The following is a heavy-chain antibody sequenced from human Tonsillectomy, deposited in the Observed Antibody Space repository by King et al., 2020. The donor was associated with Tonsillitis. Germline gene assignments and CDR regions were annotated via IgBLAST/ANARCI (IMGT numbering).Heavy chain of an antibody. Sequence: VQLVESGGGLVQPGGSLRLSCAASGFTFSSYAMNWVRQAPGKGLEWVSAINSSGDSTYYADSVKGRFTISRDNSKNTLSLQMNNLRAEDTAVYYCANERRTARGYSYAPYDYWGQGTLVTVSS. V-gene: IGHV3-23*04. J-gene: IGHJ4*02. CDR3: ANERRTARGYSYAPYDY. CDR1: GFTFSSYA. D-gene: IGHD5-18*01. CDR2: INSSGDST.